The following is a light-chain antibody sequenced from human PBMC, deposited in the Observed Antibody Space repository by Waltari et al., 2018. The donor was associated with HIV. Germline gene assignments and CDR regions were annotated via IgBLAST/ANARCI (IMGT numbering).Light chain of an antibody. CDR3: VGWDGSLSGYV. V-gene: IGLV1-47*01. CDR1: SSNIGNDN. Sequence: QSVLTQPPSASGTPGQTVTISCSGSSSNIGNDNVYWYQQLPGMTPKLLIYKNYQRPSGFPDRFAGSKSGTSASLAISGLRSEDDADYYCVGWDGSLSGYVFGAGTKVTVL. J-gene: IGLJ1*01. CDR2: KNY.